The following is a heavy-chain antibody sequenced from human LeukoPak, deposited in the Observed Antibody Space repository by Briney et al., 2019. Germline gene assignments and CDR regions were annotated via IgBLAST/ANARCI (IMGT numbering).Heavy chain of an antibody. V-gene: IGHV5-51*01. D-gene: IGHD3-10*01. J-gene: IGHJ4*02. Sequence: GESMKISSKGSGYSFISFWIGWVRQLPGKGLEWMGIIYPGDSDTRYSPSFQGQVTISADTSISTAYLQWSSLKASDTAMYYCARLSHGSDYWGQGTLVTVSS. CDR3: ARLSHGSDY. CDR2: IYPGDSDT. CDR1: GYSFISFW.